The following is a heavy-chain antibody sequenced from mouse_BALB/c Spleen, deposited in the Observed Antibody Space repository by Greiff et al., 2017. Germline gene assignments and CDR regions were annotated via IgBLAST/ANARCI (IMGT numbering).Heavy chain of an antibody. V-gene: IGHV14-3*02. D-gene: IGHD2-3*01. CDR3: ARIYDGYSYYFDY. J-gene: IGHJ2*01. Sequence: VQLQQSGAELVKPGASVKLSCTASGFNIKDTYMHWVKQRPEQGLEWIGRIDPANGNTKYDPKFQGKATITADTSSNTAYLQLSSLTSEDTAVYYCARIYDGYSYYFDYWGQGTTLTVSS. CDR2: IDPANGNT. CDR1: GFNIKDTY.